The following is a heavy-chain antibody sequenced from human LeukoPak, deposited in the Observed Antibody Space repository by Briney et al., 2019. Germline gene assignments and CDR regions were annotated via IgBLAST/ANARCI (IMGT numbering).Heavy chain of an antibody. V-gene: IGHV3-23*01. Sequence: GSLRLSCAASGFSFSSFAMTWVRQALGKGLEWVSSITAGHYPTYNTDSVKGRFTISRDNSKNTLYLQMNSLRADDTAVYYCTKDPNGDYVGAFDPWGQGTLVTVSS. CDR3: TKDPNGDYVGAFDP. CDR2: ITAGHYPT. D-gene: IGHD4-17*01. CDR1: GFSFSSFA. J-gene: IGHJ5*02.